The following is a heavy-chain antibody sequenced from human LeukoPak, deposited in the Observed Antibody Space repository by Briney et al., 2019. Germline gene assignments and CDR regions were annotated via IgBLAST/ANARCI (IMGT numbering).Heavy chain of an antibody. CDR2: ISSGSSTI. CDR1: GFTFSSYS. Sequence: GGSLRLSCAASGFTFSSYSMNWVRQAPGKGLEWVSYISSGSSTIYYADSVKGRFTISRDNAKNSLYLQMNSLRAEDTAVYYCARDLNTAMVSNGMDVWGQGTTVTVSS. D-gene: IGHD5-18*01. V-gene: IGHV3-48*01. CDR3: ARDLNTAMVSNGMDV. J-gene: IGHJ6*02.